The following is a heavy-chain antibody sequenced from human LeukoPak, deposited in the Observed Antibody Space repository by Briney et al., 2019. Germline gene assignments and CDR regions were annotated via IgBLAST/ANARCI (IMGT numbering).Heavy chain of an antibody. D-gene: IGHD1-26*01. Sequence: ASVKVSCKASGYTFTSYYIHWVRQAPGQGLEWMGIINPSGGSTSYAQKFQGRVTMTEDTSTDTAYMELSSLRSEDTAVYYCATPAPGSYYYYWGQGTLVTVSS. J-gene: IGHJ4*02. CDR1: GYTFTSYY. CDR3: ATPAPGSYYYY. CDR2: INPSGGST. V-gene: IGHV1-46*01.